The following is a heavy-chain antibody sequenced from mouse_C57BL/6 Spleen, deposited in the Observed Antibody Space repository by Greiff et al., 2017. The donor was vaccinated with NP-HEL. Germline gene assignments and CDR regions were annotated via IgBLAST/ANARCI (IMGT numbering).Heavy chain of an antibody. CDR3: ASYGSSYGWFAY. D-gene: IGHD1-1*01. V-gene: IGHV5-17*01. CDR1: GFTFSDYG. J-gene: IGHJ3*01. CDR2: ISSGSSTI. Sequence: EVKLQESGGGLVKPGGSLKLSCAASGFTFSDYGMHWVRQAPEKGLEWVAYISSGSSTIYYADTVKGRFTISRDNAKNTLFLQMTSLRSEDTAMYYCASYGSSYGWFAYWGQGTLVTVSA.